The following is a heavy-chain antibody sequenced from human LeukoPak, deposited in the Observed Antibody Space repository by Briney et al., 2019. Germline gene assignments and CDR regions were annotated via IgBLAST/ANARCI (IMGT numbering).Heavy chain of an antibody. V-gene: IGHV3-72*01. CDR1: GFTFSDHY. CDR3: AKEVGYYGSGSHYYYYYGMDV. J-gene: IGHJ6*02. D-gene: IGHD3-10*01. CDR2: IRNKVNSYST. Sequence: PGGSLRLSCAASGFTFSDHYMDWVRQAPGKGLEWVGRIRNKVNSYSTEYAASVKGRFTISRDDSKNSLYLQMNSLRAEDTAVYYCAKEVGYYGSGSHYYYYYGMDVWGQGTTVTVSS.